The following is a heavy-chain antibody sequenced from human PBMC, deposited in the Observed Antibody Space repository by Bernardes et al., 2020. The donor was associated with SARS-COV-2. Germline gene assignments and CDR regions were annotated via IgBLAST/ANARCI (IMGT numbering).Heavy chain of an antibody. CDR1: GGSISSYY. CDR2: IYYSGST. J-gene: IGHJ3*02. V-gene: IGHV4-59*08. CDR3: ARRRPALRDSYAFDI. D-gene: IGHD4-17*01. Sequence: SETLSLTCTVSGGSISSYYWSWIRQPPGKGLEWIGYIYYSGSTNYNPSLKSRVTISVDTSKNQFSLKLSSVTAADTAVYYCARRRPALRDSYAFDIWGQGTMVTVSS.